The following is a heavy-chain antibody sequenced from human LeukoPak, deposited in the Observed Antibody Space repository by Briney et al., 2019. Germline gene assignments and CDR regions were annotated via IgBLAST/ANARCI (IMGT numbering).Heavy chain of an antibody. CDR1: GFTVSSKY. Sequence: AGGSLRLSCAASGFTVSSKYMSWVRQAPGKGLEWVSVIYSGGSTYYADSVKGRFTISRDNSKNTLYLQMNSLRAEDTAVYYCARDLTAVHYYYYGMDVWGQGTTVTVSS. J-gene: IGHJ6*02. CDR3: ARDLTAVHYYYYGMDV. D-gene: IGHD3-10*01. CDR2: IYSGGST. V-gene: IGHV3-66*01.